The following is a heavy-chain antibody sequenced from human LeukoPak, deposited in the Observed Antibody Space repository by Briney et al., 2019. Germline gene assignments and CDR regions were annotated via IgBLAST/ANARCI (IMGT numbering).Heavy chain of an antibody. Sequence: SVKVSCKASGYTFTSYDINWVRQATGQGLEWMGGIIPIFGTANYAQKFQGRVTITTDESTSTAYMELSSLRSEDTAVYYCARGTDRGAFDIWGQGTMVTVSS. J-gene: IGHJ3*02. CDR1: GYTFTSYD. V-gene: IGHV1-69*05. CDR3: ARGTDRGAFDI. CDR2: IIPIFGTA.